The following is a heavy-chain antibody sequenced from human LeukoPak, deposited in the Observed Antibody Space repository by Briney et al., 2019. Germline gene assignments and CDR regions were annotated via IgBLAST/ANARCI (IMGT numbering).Heavy chain of an antibody. J-gene: IGHJ3*01. CDR1: GYTFNTYW. Sequence: GQSLKISCEGSGYTFNTYWIAWVRQMPGSGLEWMGSIYPDDSDTRYSPSFQGQVTISADKSVSRAFLQWNSLKASDTAIYYCARPNITSYYDSRGYDGFDVWGQGTMVTVSS. V-gene: IGHV5-51*01. CDR3: ARPNITSYYDSRGYDGFDV. D-gene: IGHD3-22*01. CDR2: IYPDDSDT.